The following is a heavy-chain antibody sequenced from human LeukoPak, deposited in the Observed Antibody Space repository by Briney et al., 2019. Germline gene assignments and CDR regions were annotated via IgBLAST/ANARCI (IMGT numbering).Heavy chain of an antibody. CDR1: GFTFSSYS. CDR2: ISSSSSTI. Sequence: GGSLRPSCAASGFTFSSYSMNWVRQAPGKGLEWVSYISSSSSTIYYADSVKGRFTISRDNAKNSLHLQMNSLRAEDTAVYYCARDRYYYYGMDVWGQGTTVTVSS. J-gene: IGHJ6*02. V-gene: IGHV3-48*04. CDR3: ARDRYYYYGMDV.